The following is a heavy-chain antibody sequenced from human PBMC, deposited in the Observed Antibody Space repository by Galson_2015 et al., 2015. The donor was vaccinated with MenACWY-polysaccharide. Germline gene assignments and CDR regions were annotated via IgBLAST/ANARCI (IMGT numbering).Heavy chain of an antibody. J-gene: IGHJ5*02. CDR1: GDSITSGGYF. Sequence: TLSLTCTVSGDSITSGGYFWSWIRQHPGKGLEWIASISYDGGTYYNPSLKSRVTISVDTPNNQFSLKLNSVTAADTAVYYCARGGRAVLNRNWFDPWGQGTLVTVSS. V-gene: IGHV4-31*03. CDR2: ISYDGGT. CDR3: ARGGRAVLNRNWFDP. D-gene: IGHD3-16*01.